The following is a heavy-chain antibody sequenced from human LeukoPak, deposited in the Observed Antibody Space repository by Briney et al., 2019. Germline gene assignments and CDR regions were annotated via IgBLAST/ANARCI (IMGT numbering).Heavy chain of an antibody. CDR2: ISSSGSTI. Sequence: PGGSLRLSCAASEFTFSSYAMSWVHQAPGKGLEWVSYISSSGSTIYYADSVKGRFTISRDNAKNSLYLQMDSLRAEDTAVYYCAKDYVGGYYYYMDVWGKGTTVTVSS. CDR1: EFTFSSYA. V-gene: IGHV3-48*04. J-gene: IGHJ6*03. CDR3: AKDYVGGYYYYMDV. D-gene: IGHD3-16*01.